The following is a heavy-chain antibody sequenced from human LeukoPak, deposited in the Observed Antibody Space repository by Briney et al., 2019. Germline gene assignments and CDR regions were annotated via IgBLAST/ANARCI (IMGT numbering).Heavy chain of an antibody. CDR3: AKGLITFGGFIFQPFDY. CDR1: GFTFSSYA. CDR2: ISGSGGST. V-gene: IGHV3-23*01. D-gene: IGHD3-16*02. Sequence: GGSLRLSCAASGFTFSSYAMSCVRQAPGKGLEWVSAISGSGGSTYYADPGKGRFTISRDNSKNTLYLQMNRMRAEDTAVYYCAKGLITFGGFIFQPFDYWVQGTLVTVSS. J-gene: IGHJ4*02.